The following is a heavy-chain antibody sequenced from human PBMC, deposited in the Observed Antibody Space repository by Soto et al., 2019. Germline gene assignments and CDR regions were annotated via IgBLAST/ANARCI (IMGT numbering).Heavy chain of an antibody. Sequence: QVQLQQWGAGLLKPSETLSLTCAVYGGSFSGYYWSWIRQPPGKGLEWIGEINHSGSTNYNPSLKSRVTISVDTSKNQFSLQLSSVTAADTAVYYCARDTHSSSAKAFDIWGQGTMVTVSS. J-gene: IGHJ3*02. CDR1: GGSFSGYY. V-gene: IGHV4-34*01. CDR3: ARDTHSSSAKAFDI. D-gene: IGHD6-13*01. CDR2: INHSGST.